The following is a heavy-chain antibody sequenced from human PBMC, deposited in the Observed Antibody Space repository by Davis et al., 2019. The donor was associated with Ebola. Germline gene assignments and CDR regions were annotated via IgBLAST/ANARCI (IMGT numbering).Heavy chain of an antibody. D-gene: IGHD3-10*01. Sequence: GGSLRLSCVVSGFAFRGYGMHWVRQVPGRGLEWVAFIRYDGSKTYYADSVKGRFTIPSDNSKNTLYLQMNSLKPEDTAVYYCAKDYGSGTYLLDLWGQGTLVTVSS. CDR1: GFAFRGYG. V-gene: IGHV3-30*02. J-gene: IGHJ5*02. CDR2: IRYDGSKT. CDR3: AKDYGSGTYLLDL.